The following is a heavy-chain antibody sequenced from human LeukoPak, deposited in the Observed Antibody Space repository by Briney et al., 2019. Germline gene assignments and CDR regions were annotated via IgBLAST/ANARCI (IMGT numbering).Heavy chain of an antibody. CDR2: LYSGGTT. D-gene: IGHD3-22*01. J-gene: IGHJ3*01. CDR1: GFTVSSNY. Sequence: GRSLRLSCAASGFTVSSNYMSWVRQAPGKGLEWVSVLYSGGTTDYADFVKGRFTISRDISKNTLYLQMNTLRAEDTAVYYCASPGPTNPYYYDTSGSYWGVFDLWGQGTMVTVSS. CDR3: ASPGPTNPYYYDTSGSYWGVFDL. V-gene: IGHV3-53*01.